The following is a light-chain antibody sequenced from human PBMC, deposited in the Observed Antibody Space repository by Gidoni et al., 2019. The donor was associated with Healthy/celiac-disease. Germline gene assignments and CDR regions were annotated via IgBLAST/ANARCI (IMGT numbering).Light chain of an antibody. Sequence: DIQTTQSPSSLSASVADRVTITCRASQRISSYLNWYQQKPGKAPKLLIYAASSLQGGVPSRFSGSGSGTDFTLTISSLQPEDFAAYYCQQSYSTPPTFGRGTRLEIK. CDR2: AAS. J-gene: IGKJ5*01. CDR1: QRISSY. CDR3: QQSYSTPPT. V-gene: IGKV1-39*01.